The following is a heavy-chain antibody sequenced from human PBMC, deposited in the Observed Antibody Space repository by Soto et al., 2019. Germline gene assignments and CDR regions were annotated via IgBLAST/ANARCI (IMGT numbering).Heavy chain of an antibody. J-gene: IGHJ4*02. D-gene: IGHD2-21*02. V-gene: IGHV1-18*01. CDR2: INTYSGNT. CDR3: ARESCGGACYSGLEQ. Sequence: ASVKVSCKPSGYTFTTYAISWVRQAPGQGLEWMGWINTYSGNTNYAQKLQGRVTMTTDTSTSTAYMELRSLRSDDTAVYYCARESCGGACYSGLEQWGQGTLVTVS. CDR1: GYTFTTYA.